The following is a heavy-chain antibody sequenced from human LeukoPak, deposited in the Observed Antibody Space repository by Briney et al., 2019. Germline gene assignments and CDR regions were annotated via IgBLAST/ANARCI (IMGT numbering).Heavy chain of an antibody. J-gene: IGHJ4*02. D-gene: IGHD2-2*01. CDR3: AKAGCSSTTCYVNS. V-gene: IGHV3-9*01. CDR2: INWNSGTI. Sequence: PGGSLRLSCAASGFTFDDYAMHWVRQAPGKGLEWVSVINWNSGTIIYADSVRGRFTISRDNAKNSLYLQMNSLRPGDTAFYYCAKAGCSSTTCYVNSWGQGALVTVSS. CDR1: GFTFDDYA.